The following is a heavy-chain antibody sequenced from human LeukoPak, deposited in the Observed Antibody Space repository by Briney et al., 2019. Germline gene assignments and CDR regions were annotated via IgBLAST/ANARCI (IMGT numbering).Heavy chain of an antibody. V-gene: IGHV4-59*01. Sequence: SEILSLTCTVSGGSISSFYWSWIRQPPGKGLEWIGSIYYSGSTNYNPSLKSRVTISVDTSKNQFSLKLSSVTAADTAVYYCAKTGGYFSPFDYWGQGTLVTVSS. CDR3: AKTGGYFSPFDY. CDR2: IYYSGST. D-gene: IGHD4-23*01. J-gene: IGHJ4*02. CDR1: GGSISSFY.